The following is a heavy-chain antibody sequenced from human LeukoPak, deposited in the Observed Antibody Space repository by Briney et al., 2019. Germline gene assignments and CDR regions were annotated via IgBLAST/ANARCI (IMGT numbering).Heavy chain of an antibody. CDR3: ARDLLSVDNYDALDI. V-gene: IGHV1-69*13. CDR1: GTTFGSHS. J-gene: IGHJ3*02. CDR2: IVPMFGTD. D-gene: IGHD5-12*01. Sequence: ASVKVSCKASGTTFGSHSISWVRQAPGQGLEWMGGIVPMFGTDVYAQRFQGRVTVTADESTTTAYMELISLTSEDTAMYYCARDLLSVDNYDALDIWGQGTMVTVSS.